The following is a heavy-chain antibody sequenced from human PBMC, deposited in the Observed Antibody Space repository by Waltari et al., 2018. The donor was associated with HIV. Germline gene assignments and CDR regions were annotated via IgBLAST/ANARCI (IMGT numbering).Heavy chain of an antibody. CDR1: GFSFGSYW. CDR3: SRGSYPRDL. J-gene: IGHJ5*02. Sequence: EMQLVESGGALVQPGGSLRLSCVASGFSFGSYWMTWVRQSPERGLEWVANIKQDGSEKNYVDSVEGRFSISRDNANNSVYLQMNSLTVEDTAVYYCSRGSYPRDLWGQGTLVTVAS. V-gene: IGHV3-7*03. CDR2: IKQDGSEK.